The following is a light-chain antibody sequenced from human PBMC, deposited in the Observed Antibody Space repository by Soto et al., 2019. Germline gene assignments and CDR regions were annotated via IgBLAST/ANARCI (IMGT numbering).Light chain of an antibody. CDR2: GNS. J-gene: IGLJ2*01. CDR1: SSNIGAGYD. V-gene: IGLV1-40*01. Sequence: QPVLTQPPSVSGAPGQRVTISCTGSSSNIGAGYDVHWYQQLPGTASKLLIYGNSNRPSGVPDRFSGSKSGTSASLAITGLQAEDEADYYCQSYDSSLSGPDVVFGGGTKLTVL. CDR3: QSYDSSLSGPDVV.